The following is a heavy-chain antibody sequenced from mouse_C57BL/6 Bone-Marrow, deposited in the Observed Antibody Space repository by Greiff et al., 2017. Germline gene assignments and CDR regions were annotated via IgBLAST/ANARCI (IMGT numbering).Heavy chain of an antibody. J-gene: IGHJ3*01. D-gene: IGHD3-2*02. V-gene: IGHV1-26*01. CDR1: GYTFTDYY. CDR3: ARASSGYLWFAY. Sequence: VQLQQSGPELVKPGASVKISCKASGYTFTDYYMNWVKQSHGKSLEWIGDINPNNGGTSYNQKFKGKATLTVDKSSSTAYMELRSLTSEDSAVYYCARASSGYLWFAYWGQGTLVTVSA. CDR2: INPNNGGT.